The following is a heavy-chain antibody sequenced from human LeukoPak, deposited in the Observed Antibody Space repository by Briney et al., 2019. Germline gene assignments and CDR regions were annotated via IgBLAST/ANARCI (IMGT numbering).Heavy chain of an antibody. CDR3: ARDYGDFAFHI. CDR2: ISAYNDNT. D-gene: IGHD4-17*01. V-gene: IGHV1-18*01. J-gene: IGHJ3*02. Sequence: ASVKVSCKASGYTFTNYGIYWVRQAPGQGLEWMGWISAYNDNTNYAQKLQGRVTMTTDTSTSTAYMDLRSLRSDDTAVYYCARDYGDFAFHIWGQGTMVTVSS. CDR1: GYTFTNYG.